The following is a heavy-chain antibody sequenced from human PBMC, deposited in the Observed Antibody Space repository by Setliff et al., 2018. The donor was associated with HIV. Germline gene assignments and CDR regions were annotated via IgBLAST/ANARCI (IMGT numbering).Heavy chain of an antibody. J-gene: IGHJ3*01. Sequence: SETLSLTCTVSGGSISSGDYFLSWIRQAPGKGLEWIGCIYYSGSAYYNPSLQSRVTISVDTSASTAYMELRSLRSDDTAVYYCARDDGGYNYAEAFDVWGQGTMVTVSS. CDR1: GGSISSGDYF. CDR2: IYYSGSA. V-gene: IGHV4-30-4*02. D-gene: IGHD3-16*01. CDR3: ARDDGGYNYAEAFDV.